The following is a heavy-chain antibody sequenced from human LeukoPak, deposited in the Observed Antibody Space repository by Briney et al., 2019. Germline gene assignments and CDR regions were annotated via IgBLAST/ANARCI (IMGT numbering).Heavy chain of an antibody. D-gene: IGHD1-1*01. CDR1: GGTFSSYA. J-gene: IGHJ6*03. V-gene: IGHV1-69*13. Sequence: ASVKVSCKASGGTFSSYAISWVRQAPGQGLEWMGGIIPIFATTNFAQKFQGRVTITADESTSTAYMELSSLRSEDTAVYYCARQLERRYYYYMDVWGKGTTVTVSS. CDR3: ARQLERRYYYYMDV. CDR2: IIPIFATT.